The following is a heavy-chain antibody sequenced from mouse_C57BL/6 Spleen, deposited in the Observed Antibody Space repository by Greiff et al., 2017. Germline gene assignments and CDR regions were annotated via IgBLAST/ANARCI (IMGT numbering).Heavy chain of an antibody. CDR3: TTEIATVVAKRDYYAMDY. D-gene: IGHD1-1*01. V-gene: IGHV14-4*01. J-gene: IGHJ4*01. Sequence: VQLQQSGAELVRPGASVKLSCTASGFNIKDDYMHWVKQRPEQGLEWIGWIDPENGDTEYASKFQGKATITADTSSNTAYLQLSSLTSEGTAVYYCTTEIATVVAKRDYYAMDYWGQGTSVTVSS. CDR2: IDPENGDT. CDR1: GFNIKDDY.